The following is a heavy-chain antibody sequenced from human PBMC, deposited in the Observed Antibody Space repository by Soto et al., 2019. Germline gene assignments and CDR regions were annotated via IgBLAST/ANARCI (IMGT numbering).Heavy chain of an antibody. CDR2: IYYSGST. Sequence: SETLSLTCPASGGSISTFYWSWIRQPPGKVLEGIGNIYYSGSTNYNPSLKSRVTISVDTSKNQFSLNLSSVTATGTGLYYCVGAWGAYYYYYGMDVWGQGXTVTVYS. V-gene: IGHV4-59*01. CDR3: VGAWGAYYYYYGMDV. D-gene: IGHD7-27*01. J-gene: IGHJ6*02. CDR1: GGSISTFY.